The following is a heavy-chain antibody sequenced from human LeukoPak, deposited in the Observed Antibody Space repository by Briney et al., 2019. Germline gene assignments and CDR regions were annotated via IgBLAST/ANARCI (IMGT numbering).Heavy chain of an antibody. Sequence: GGALKISWRASGYTFTQQWIGWVRPKSGSGQKWMENIHPRDSDTPYHPPFQRHHSLSADTSNNTACLERSRLEPSHTAIYYCARHSDVLAAIWGQEPLLTV. J-gene: IGHJ4*02. V-gene: IGHV5-51*01. CDR3: ARHSDVLAAI. D-gene: IGHD3-10*01. CDR1: GYTFTQQW. CDR2: IHPRDSDT.